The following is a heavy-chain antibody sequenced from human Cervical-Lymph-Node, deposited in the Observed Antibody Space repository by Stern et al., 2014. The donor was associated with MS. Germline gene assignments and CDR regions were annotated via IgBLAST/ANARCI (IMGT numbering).Heavy chain of an antibody. CDR2: IYYSGSS. D-gene: IGHD3-10*01. Sequence: QVQLVESGPGLVKPSDTLSLTCTVSGASISSFYWSWIRQPPGKGLEWIGYIYYSGSSNYTPSLKSRVTISVDTSKNQFSLKLSSVTAADTAVYYCARGLRVTVVRGVKFDYWGQGTLVTVSS. V-gene: IGHV4-59*07. CDR3: ARGLRVTVVRGVKFDY. CDR1: GASISSFY. J-gene: IGHJ4*02.